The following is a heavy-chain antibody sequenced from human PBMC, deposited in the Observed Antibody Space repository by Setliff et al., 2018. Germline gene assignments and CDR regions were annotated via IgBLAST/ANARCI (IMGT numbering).Heavy chain of an antibody. J-gene: IGHJ5*02. CDR3: ARALPLGFRSALIP. CDR1: GGSISSSNW. D-gene: IGHD3-16*02. V-gene: IGHV4-4*02. CDR2: IYHSGST. Sequence: SETLSLTCAVSGGSISSSNWWSWVRQPPGKGLEWIREIYHSGSTNYNPSLKSRVTISVDKSKNQFSLKLSSVTAADTAVYYCARALPLGFRSALIPWGQGTLVTVSS.